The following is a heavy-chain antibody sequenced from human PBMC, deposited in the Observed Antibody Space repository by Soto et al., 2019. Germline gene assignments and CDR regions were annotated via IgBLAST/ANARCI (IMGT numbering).Heavy chain of an antibody. V-gene: IGHV3-13*01. CDR3: ARGVAAAGTLNRRFFGPIDAFDI. Sequence: GGSLRLSCAASGFTFSSYDMHWVRQATGKGLEWVSAIGTAGDTYYPGSVKDRFTISRENAKNSLYLQMNSLRAGDTAVYYCARGVAAAGTLNRRFFGPIDAFDIWGQGTMVTVSS. J-gene: IGHJ3*02. D-gene: IGHD6-13*01. CDR2: IGTAGDT. CDR1: GFTFSSYD.